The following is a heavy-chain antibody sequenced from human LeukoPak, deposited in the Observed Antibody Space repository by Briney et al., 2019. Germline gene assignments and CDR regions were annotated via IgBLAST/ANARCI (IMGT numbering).Heavy chain of an antibody. D-gene: IGHD6-19*01. Sequence: GSLRLSCAASGFTFSGYSMNWVRQAPGKGLEWTGSIDHSGSTYYNPSLKSRITISVDTSKNQFSLKLSSVTAADTAVYYCARDSALAQAVMFDYWGQGTLVTVSS. J-gene: IGHJ4*02. CDR3: ARDSALAQAVMFDY. CDR2: IDHSGST. V-gene: IGHV4-38-2*02. CDR1: GFTFSGYS.